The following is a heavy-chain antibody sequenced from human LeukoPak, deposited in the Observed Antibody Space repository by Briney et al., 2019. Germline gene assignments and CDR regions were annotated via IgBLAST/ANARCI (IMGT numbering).Heavy chain of an antibody. Sequence: QTGGSLRLSCAASGFTFSTCGMHWVRQAPGKGLEWVAGISYDGSNKYYADSVKGRFTISRDNSKNTLYLQMNSLRAEDTAVYYCAKGRNTAMGPEFDSWGQGTLVTVSS. CDR2: ISYDGSNK. V-gene: IGHV3-30*18. CDR1: GFTFSTCG. D-gene: IGHD5-18*01. J-gene: IGHJ4*02. CDR3: AKGRNTAMGPEFDS.